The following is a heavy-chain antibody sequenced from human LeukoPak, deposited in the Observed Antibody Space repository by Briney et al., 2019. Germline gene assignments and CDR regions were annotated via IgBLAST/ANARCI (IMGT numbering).Heavy chain of an antibody. CDR3: ARHKMVRGIGYYYYMDV. CDR1: GGSISTSSYY. CDR2: IYYNGST. V-gene: IGHV4-39*01. Sequence: SETLSLTRTVSGGSISTSSYYWGWIRQPPGKGLQWIGSIYYNGSTYYNPSLKSRVIISIDTSKNQFSLKLSSVTAADTAVFYCARHKMVRGIGYYYYMDVWGKGTTVTISS. J-gene: IGHJ6*03. D-gene: IGHD3-10*01.